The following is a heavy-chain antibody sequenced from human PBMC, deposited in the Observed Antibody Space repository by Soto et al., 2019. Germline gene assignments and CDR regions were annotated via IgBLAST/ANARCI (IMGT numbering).Heavy chain of an antibody. CDR3: ARHYDSNPGYGLDV. D-gene: IGHD3-22*01. CDR2: IDPSDSYT. J-gene: IGHJ6*02. Sequence: PGESLKISCKGSGYSFTSYWISWVRQMPGKGLEWMGRIDPSDSYTNYSPSFQGHVTISADKSISTAYLRWSSLQASDTAMYYCARHYDSNPGYGLDVWGQGTTVTVSS. V-gene: IGHV5-10-1*01. CDR1: GYSFTSYW.